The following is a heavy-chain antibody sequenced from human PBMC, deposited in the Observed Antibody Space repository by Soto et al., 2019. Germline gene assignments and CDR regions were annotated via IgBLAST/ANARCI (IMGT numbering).Heavy chain of an antibody. D-gene: IGHD4-17*01. CDR1: GGSISSYY. CDR2: IYYSGST. CDR3: ASGVYGGTALYYYHYYMDV. V-gene: IGHV4-59*01. Sequence: SETLSLTCTVSGGSISSYYWSWIRQPPGKGLEWIGYIYYSGSTNYNPSLKSRVTISVDTSKNQFSLKLSSVTAADTAVYYCASGVYGGTALYYYHYYMDVWGKGTTVTVSS. J-gene: IGHJ6*03.